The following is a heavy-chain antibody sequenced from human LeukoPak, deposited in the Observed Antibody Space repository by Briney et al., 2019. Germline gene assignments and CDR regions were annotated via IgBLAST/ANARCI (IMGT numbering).Heavy chain of an antibody. D-gene: IGHD2-2*01. CDR3: AREEYQLLSRAFDI. J-gene: IGHJ3*02. Sequence: SETLSLTCTVSGGSISSYYWSWIRQPPGKGLEWIGYIYYSGSTNYNPSLKSRVTISVDTSKNQFSLELSSVTAADTAVYYCAREEYQLLSRAFDIWGQGTMVTVSS. CDR1: GGSISSYY. CDR2: IYYSGST. V-gene: IGHV4-59*01.